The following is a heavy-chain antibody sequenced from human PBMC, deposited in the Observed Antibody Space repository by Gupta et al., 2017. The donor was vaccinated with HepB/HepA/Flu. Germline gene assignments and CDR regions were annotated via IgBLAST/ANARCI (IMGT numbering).Heavy chain of an antibody. J-gene: IGHJ4*02. V-gene: IGHV3-23*01. CDR3: ATARPGTTYDF. CDR2: FSGGWDI. Sequence: EVQLLESGGDLVQPGGSLSLSGAASGFPSGFPFSKSAMIWVRQASGKGLEWVSGFSGGWDIYYTHSVKGRFTISRDNSKNTLYLQMNSLRVEDTAVYYCATARPGTTYDFWGQGTRVTVSS. CDR1: GFPSGFPFSKSA. D-gene: IGHD1-1*01.